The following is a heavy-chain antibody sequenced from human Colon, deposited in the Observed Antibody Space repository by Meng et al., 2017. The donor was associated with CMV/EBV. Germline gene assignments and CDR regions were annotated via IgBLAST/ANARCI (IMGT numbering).Heavy chain of an antibody. J-gene: IGHJ4*02. D-gene: IGHD3-3*01. CDR2: ISSSGSTI. CDR3: AHTFWDFWSGYLAY. V-gene: IGHV3-11*01. Sequence: GESLKISCAASGFTFSDYYMSWIRQAPGKGLEWVSYISSSGSTIYYADSVKGRFTISRDNAKNSLYLQMNSLRAEDTAVYYCAHTFWDFWSGYLAYWGQGTLVTVSS. CDR1: GFTFSDYY.